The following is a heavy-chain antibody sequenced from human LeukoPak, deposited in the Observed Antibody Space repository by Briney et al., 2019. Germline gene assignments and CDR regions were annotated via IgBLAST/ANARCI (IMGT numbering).Heavy chain of an antibody. CDR1: GYTFTSYG. CDR2: ISAYNGNT. D-gene: IGHD3-10*01. V-gene: IGHV1-18*04. J-gene: IGHJ4*02. Sequence: PGASVTVSCKASGYTFTSYGISWVRQAPGQGLEWMGWISAYNGNTNYAQKLQGRVTMTTDTSTSTAYMELRSLRSDDTAVYYCARDLLWFGRQGTETDYWGQGTLVTVSS. CDR3: ARDLLWFGRQGTETDY.